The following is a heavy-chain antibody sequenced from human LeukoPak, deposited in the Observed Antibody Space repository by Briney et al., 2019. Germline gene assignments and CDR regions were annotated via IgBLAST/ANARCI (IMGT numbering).Heavy chain of an antibody. CDR3: AKDRITGTPYYFDY. V-gene: IGHV3-23*01. CDR1: GFIFSSYA. D-gene: IGHD1-20*01. Sequence: GGPLRLSCAASGFIFSSYAMSWVRQAPGKGLEWVLGISGSGGSTYYADSVKGRFTISRDNSKNTLYLQMDSLRAEDTAVYYCAKDRITGTPYYFDYWGQGTLVTVSS. CDR2: ISGSGGST. J-gene: IGHJ4*02.